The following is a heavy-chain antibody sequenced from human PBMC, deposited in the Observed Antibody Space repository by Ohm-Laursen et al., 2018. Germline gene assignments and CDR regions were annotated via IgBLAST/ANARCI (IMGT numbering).Heavy chain of an antibody. CDR1: RYTFTTYD. J-gene: IGHJ4*02. CDR2: MNPNSGNT. Sequence: SVKVSCKVSRYTFTTYDITWVRQAAGQGPEWMGWMNPNSGNTGYAQKFRDRVTMTSDTSISTAYMELYGLTSEDTAAYYCARAVRNQLVSDYWGQGTLVTVSS. D-gene: IGHD1-1*01. CDR3: ARAVRNQLVSDY. V-gene: IGHV1-8*02.